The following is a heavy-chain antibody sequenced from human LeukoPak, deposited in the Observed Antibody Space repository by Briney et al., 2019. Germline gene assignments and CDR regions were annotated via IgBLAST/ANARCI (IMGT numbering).Heavy chain of an antibody. CDR2: IYTSGST. D-gene: IGHD3-22*01. Sequence: SETLSLTCTVSGGSISSYYWSWIRQPAGKGLEWIGRIYTSGSTNYNPSLKSRVTMSVDTSKNQFSLKLSSVTAADTAVYYCAGRIRGYRGNYFYYWGQGTLVTVSS. CDR1: GGSISSYY. J-gene: IGHJ4*02. V-gene: IGHV4-4*07. CDR3: AGRIRGYRGNYFYY.